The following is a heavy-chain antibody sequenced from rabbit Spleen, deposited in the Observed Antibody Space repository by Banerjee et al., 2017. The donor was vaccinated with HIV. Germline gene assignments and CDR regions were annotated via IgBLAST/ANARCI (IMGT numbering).Heavy chain of an antibody. CDR2: IYGGGSGTP. V-gene: IGHV1S40*01. Sequence: QSLEESGGGLVQPEGSLTLTCTASGFDLNNYYYMCWVRQAPGKGLEWIACIYGGGSGTPYYASWAKGRFTISKTSSTTVTLQMTSLTAADTATYFCARDPNYASGHYIYSFWGQGTLVTVS. CDR1: GFDLNNYYY. D-gene: IGHD1-1*01. J-gene: IGHJ3*01. CDR3: ARDPNYASGHYIYSF.